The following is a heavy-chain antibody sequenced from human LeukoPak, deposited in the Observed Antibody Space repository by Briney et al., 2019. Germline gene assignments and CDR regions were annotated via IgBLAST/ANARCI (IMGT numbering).Heavy chain of an antibody. V-gene: IGHV4-59*01. J-gene: IGHJ6*03. CDR2: IYTSGST. CDR3: AREGRRELLTYYYYYMDV. CDR1: GGSISSYY. Sequence: PSETLSLTCTVSGGSISSYYWSWIRQPPGKGLEWIGYIYTSGSTNYNPSLKSRVTISVDTSKNQFSLKLSSVTAADTAVYYCAREGRRELLTYYYYYMDVWGKGTTVTVYS. D-gene: IGHD1-26*01.